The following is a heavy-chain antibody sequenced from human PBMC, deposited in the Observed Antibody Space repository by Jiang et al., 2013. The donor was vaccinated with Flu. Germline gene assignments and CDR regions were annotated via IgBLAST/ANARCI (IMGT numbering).Heavy chain of an antibody. CDR2: IYPGDSDT. D-gene: IGHD3-22*01. CDR1: GYSFTSYW. Sequence: GAEVKKPGESLKISCKGSGYSFTSYWIGWVRQMPGKGLEWMGIIYPGDSDTRYSPSFQGQVTISADKSISTAYLQWNSLKASDTAMYYCARLRSSGYRSPGSLFDCWGQGTLVTVSS. J-gene: IGHJ4*02. V-gene: IGHV5-51*01. CDR3: ARLRSSGYRSPGSLFDC.